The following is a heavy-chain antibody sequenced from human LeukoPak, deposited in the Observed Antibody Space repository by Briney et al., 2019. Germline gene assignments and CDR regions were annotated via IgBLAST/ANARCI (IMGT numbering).Heavy chain of an antibody. D-gene: IGHD3-10*01. CDR3: ARVGYYYGSGAFDY. V-gene: IGHV4-39*07. J-gene: IGHJ4*02. Sequence: KPSETLSLTCTVSGGSISSSSYYWGWIRQPPGKGLEWIGSIYHSGSTYYNPSLKSRVTISVDTSKNQFSLKLSSVTAADTAVYYCARVGYYYGSGAFDYWGQGTLVTVSS. CDR2: IYHSGST. CDR1: GGSISSSSYY.